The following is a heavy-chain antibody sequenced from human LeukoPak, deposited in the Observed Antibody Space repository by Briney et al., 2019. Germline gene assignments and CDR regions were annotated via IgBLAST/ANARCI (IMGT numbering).Heavy chain of an antibody. J-gene: IGHJ4*02. CDR2: IYTSGST. CDR1: CGSISSYY. Sequence: SETLSLTCTVSCGSISSYYWSWIRQPAGKGLEWIGRIYTSGSTNYNPSLKSRVTMSVDTSKNQFSLKLSSVTAADTAVYYCARGSSATYDILTGHAIIDYWGQGTLVTVSS. V-gene: IGHV4-4*07. D-gene: IGHD3-9*01. CDR3: ARGSSATYDILTGHAIIDY.